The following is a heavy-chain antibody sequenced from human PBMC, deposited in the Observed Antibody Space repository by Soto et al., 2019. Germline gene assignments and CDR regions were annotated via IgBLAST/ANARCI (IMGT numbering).Heavy chain of an antibody. J-gene: IGHJ4*02. CDR1: DFTLSSYG. V-gene: IGHV3-23*01. Sequence: EVQLLESGGGLVQPGGSLRLSCAAFDFTLSSYGMTWVRQPPGKGLEWVSTIRGRGATTYYADSVKGRFTISRDDSKNTLYLQMNSLRVDDTAVYFCAKDVNYDVLAGYYYYWGQGTRVTVSS. CDR3: AKDVNYDVLAGYYYY. CDR2: IRGRGATT. D-gene: IGHD3-9*01.